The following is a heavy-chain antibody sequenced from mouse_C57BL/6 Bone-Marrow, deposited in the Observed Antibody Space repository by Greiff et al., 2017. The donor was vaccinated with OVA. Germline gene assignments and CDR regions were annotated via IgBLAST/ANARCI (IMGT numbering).Heavy chain of an antibody. J-gene: IGHJ3*01. D-gene: IGHD3-2*02. CDR3: ARKGQIRLRLAWFAY. Sequence: VQLQQSGAELMKPGASVKLSCKATGYTFTGYWIEWVKQRPGHGLEWIGEILPGSGSTNYNEKFKGKATFTADTSSTTAYMQLSSLTTEDSAIYYCARKGQIRLRLAWFAYWGQGTLVTVSA. CDR2: ILPGSGST. V-gene: IGHV1-9*01. CDR1: GYTFTGYW.